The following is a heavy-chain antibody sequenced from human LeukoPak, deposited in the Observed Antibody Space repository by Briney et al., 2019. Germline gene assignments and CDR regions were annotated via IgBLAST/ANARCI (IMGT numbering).Heavy chain of an antibody. J-gene: IGHJ4*02. Sequence: GGSLRLSCAASGFTFSSYAMSWVRQAPGKGLDGVSGISGSGGSTFYADSVKGRFTISRDNSKNTLYLQVNSLRAEDTAVYYCAKDHYDILTGYYPPKNWGQGTPVTVSS. CDR3: AKDHYDILTGYYPPKN. V-gene: IGHV3-23*01. CDR2: ISGSGGST. D-gene: IGHD3-9*01. CDR1: GFTFSSYA.